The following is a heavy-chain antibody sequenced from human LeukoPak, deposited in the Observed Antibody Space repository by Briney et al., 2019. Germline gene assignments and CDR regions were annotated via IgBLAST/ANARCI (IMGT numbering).Heavy chain of an antibody. V-gene: IGHV1-69*05. CDR2: IIPIFGTA. J-gene: IGHJ5*02. Sequence: SVKVSCKASGGTFSSYAISWVRQAPGQGLEWMGGIIPIFGTANYAQKFQGRVTITTDESTSTAYMELSSLRSEDTAVYYCARDPIVVVPAAIQSWFDPWGQGTLVTVSS. CDR1: GGTFSSYA. CDR3: ARDPIVVVPAAIQSWFDP. D-gene: IGHD2-2*02.